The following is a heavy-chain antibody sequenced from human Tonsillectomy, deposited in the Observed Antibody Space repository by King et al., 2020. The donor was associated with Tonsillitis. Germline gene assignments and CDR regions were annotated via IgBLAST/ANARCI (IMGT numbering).Heavy chain of an antibody. CDR3: AREKGRRSSTSHPYYYYMDV. D-gene: IGHD2-2*01. Sequence: QLQESGPGLVKPSQTLSLTCTVSGGSISSGGYYCSWIRQHPGKGLEWIGYIYYSGSADYNPPLKSRVTISVDTSKNQFSLKLSSVTAADTAVYYCAREKGRRSSTSHPYYYYMDVWGKGTTVTVSS. CDR2: IYYSGSA. V-gene: IGHV4-31*03. J-gene: IGHJ6*03. CDR1: GGSISSGGYY.